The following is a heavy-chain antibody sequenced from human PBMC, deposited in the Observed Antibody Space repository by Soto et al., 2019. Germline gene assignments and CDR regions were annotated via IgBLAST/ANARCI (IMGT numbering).Heavy chain of an antibody. CDR1: GYTFTSYA. CDR3: ARSLYGSGRVNWFDP. J-gene: IGHJ5*02. V-gene: IGHV1-3*01. CDR2: INAGNGNT. D-gene: IGHD3-10*01. Sequence: ASVKVSCKASGYTFTSYAMHWVRQAPGQRLEWMGWINAGNGNTKYSQKFQGRVTITRDTSASTAYMELSSLRSEDTAVYYCARSLYGSGRVNWFDPWGQGTLVTVSS.